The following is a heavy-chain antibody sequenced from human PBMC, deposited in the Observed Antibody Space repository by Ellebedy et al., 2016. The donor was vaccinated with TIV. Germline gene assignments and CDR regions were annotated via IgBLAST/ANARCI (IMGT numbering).Heavy chain of an antibody. Sequence: GESLKISCAASGFTFSNFGMHWVRQAPGKGLEWVAIISYDGNNKYYGDSVKGRFTISRDNSRNTLYLQMNSLRAEDTAVYYCAKDRRCGGCHAVPCFDYWGQGTLVTVSS. CDR1: GFTFSNFG. V-gene: IGHV3-30*18. J-gene: IGHJ4*02. CDR3: AKDRRCGGCHAVPCFDY. CDR2: ISYDGNNK. D-gene: IGHD6-19*01.